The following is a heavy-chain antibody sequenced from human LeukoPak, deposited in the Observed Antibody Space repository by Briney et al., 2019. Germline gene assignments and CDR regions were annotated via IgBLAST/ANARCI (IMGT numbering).Heavy chain of an antibody. J-gene: IGHJ4*02. Sequence: PGGSLRLSCAASRFTFSNYAMSWVRQAPGKGLEWVSAIGGNGGSTYYADSVKGRFTISRDNSKDTLYLQMNSLRAEDTAVYYCARLRIRFLEWLLMDLYFDYWGQGTLVTVSS. V-gene: IGHV3-23*01. CDR1: RFTFSNYA. CDR3: ARLRIRFLEWLLMDLYFDY. D-gene: IGHD3-3*01. CDR2: IGGNGGST.